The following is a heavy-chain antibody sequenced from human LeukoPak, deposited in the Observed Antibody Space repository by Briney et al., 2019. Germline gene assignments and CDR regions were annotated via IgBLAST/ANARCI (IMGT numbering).Heavy chain of an antibody. J-gene: IGHJ6*03. V-gene: IGHV3-20*04. CDR2: ITWNGGST. CDR1: GFTFDDYA. Sequence: GGSLRLSCAASGFTFDDYAMSWVRHVPGKGLEWVSGITWNGGSTVYADSVKGRFTISRDNAKNSLYLQMNSLRAEDTALYYCATYYDSSGKNYYYYMDVWGKGTTVTVSS. D-gene: IGHD3-22*01. CDR3: ATYYDSSGKNYYYYMDV.